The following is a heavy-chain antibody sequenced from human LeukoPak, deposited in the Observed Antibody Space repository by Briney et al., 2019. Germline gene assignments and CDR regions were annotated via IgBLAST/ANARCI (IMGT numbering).Heavy chain of an antibody. CDR2: IYYSGST. CDR3: ARRRGSGWNPIDY. V-gene: IGHV4-39*01. CDR1: GGSISSSSYC. Sequence: PSETLSLTCTVSGGSISSSSYCWCWIRQPPGKGLEWIGSIYYSGSTYYNPSLKSRVTISVDTSKNQFSLKLSSVTAADTAVYYCARRRGSGWNPIDYWGQGTLVTVSS. J-gene: IGHJ4*02. D-gene: IGHD6-19*01.